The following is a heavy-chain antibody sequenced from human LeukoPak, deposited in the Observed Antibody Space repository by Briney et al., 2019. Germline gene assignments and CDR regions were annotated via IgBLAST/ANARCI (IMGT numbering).Heavy chain of an antibody. J-gene: IGHJ4*02. V-gene: IGHV3-23*01. Sequence: GGSLRLSCAVSGITLSNYAMSWVRQAPGKGLEWVAGISGSGGGTHYADSVKGRFTISKDNPKNTLYLQMNNLRAGDTAVYFCAKRGVVIRVILVGFHKEAYYFDSWGQGALVTVSS. CDR1: GITLSNYA. CDR2: ISGSGGGT. D-gene: IGHD3-22*01. CDR3: AKRGVVIRVILVGFHKEAYYFDS.